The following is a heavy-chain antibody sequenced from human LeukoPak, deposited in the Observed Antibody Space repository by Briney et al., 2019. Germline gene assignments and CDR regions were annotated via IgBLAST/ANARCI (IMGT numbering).Heavy chain of an antibody. Sequence: SETLSLTCAVYGGSFSGYYWSWIGQPPGKGLEWIGEINHSGSTNYNPSLKSRVTISVDTSKNQFSLKLSSVTAADTAVYYCARPHRITMVRGAPRGYFDYWGQGTLVTVSS. J-gene: IGHJ4*02. V-gene: IGHV4-34*01. CDR1: GGSFSGYY. D-gene: IGHD3-10*01. CDR3: ARPHRITMVRGAPRGYFDY. CDR2: INHSGST.